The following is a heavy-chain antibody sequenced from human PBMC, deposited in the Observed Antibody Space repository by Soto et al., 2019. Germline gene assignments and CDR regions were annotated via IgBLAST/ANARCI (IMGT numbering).Heavy chain of an antibody. CDR2: IDWDDDK. CDR1: GGSISSYYW. D-gene: IGHD3-22*01. Sequence: TLSLTCTVSGGSISSYYWSWIRQPPGKALEWLARIDWDDDKYYSTSLKTRLTISKDTSKNQVVLTMTNMDPVDTATYYCARSRYYYDSSGYLHFDYWGQGTLVTVSS. J-gene: IGHJ4*02. CDR3: ARSRYYYDSSGYLHFDY. V-gene: IGHV2-70*11.